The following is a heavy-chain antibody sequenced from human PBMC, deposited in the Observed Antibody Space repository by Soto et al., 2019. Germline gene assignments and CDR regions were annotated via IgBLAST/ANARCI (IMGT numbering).Heavy chain of an antibody. CDR3: ARHTSGWHYYDY. D-gene: IGHD6-19*01. Sequence: QVQLVESGGGLVKPGGSLRLSCAASGFNFSDHYMNWFRQAPGKGLEWVSYISGSSRYTNFADSVKGRFTISRDNAKNSLFLQMNSLRVDDTAVYYCARHTSGWHYYDYWGQGTPVTVSS. CDR1: GFNFSDHY. V-gene: IGHV3-11*06. CDR2: ISGSSRYT. J-gene: IGHJ4*02.